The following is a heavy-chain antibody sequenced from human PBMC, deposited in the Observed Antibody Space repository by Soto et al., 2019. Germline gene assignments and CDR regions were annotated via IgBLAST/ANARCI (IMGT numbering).Heavy chain of an antibody. V-gene: IGHV3-7*01. J-gene: IGHJ4*02. D-gene: IGHD5-18*01. CDR1: GFTFTNFW. Sequence: EVQLVESGGGLVQPGGSLRLSCAASGFTFTNFWMSWVRHTPATGLEWVANIKQDGSDRYYLGSVKGRFTISRDNTKNSLYLHMSSLSAEDTAVYYCAREGYSYGTYFDYWGQGTLVTVSS. CDR3: AREGYSYGTYFDY. CDR2: IKQDGSDR.